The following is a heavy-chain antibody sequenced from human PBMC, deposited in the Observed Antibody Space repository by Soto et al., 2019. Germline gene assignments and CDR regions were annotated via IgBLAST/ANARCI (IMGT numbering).Heavy chain of an antibody. CDR2: IIPIFGTA. J-gene: IGHJ4*02. D-gene: IGHD6-19*01. CDR3: ARDKGGWSVTRAYYFDY. Sequence: QVQLVQSGAEVKKPGSSVKVSCKASGGTFSSYAISWVRQAPGQGLEWMGAIIPIFGTANYAQKFQGRVTITADESXSXVYMELSSLRSEYTAVYYCARDKGGWSVTRAYYFDYWGQGTLVTVSS. CDR1: GGTFSSYA. V-gene: IGHV1-69*12.